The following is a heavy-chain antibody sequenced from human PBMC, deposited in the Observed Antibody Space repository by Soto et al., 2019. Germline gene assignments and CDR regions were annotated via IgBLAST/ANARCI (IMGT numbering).Heavy chain of an antibody. CDR3: ASIDGAGSRVYYDHRMDV. CDR1: GFTFSSYS. CDR2: ISSSSSTI. Sequence: GGSLRLSCAASGFTFSSYSMNWVRQAPGTGLEWVSYISSSSSTIYNADSVKGRFTISRDNAKNSLYLQMNGLRDEDTPVYYCASIDGAGSRVYYDHRMDVWGQGTTVTVSS. V-gene: IGHV3-48*02. D-gene: IGHD3-10*01. J-gene: IGHJ6*02.